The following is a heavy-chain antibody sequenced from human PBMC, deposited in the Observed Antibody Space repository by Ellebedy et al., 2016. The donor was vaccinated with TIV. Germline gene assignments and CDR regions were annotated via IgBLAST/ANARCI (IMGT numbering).Heavy chain of an antibody. CDR1: GGSISSYY. Sequence: GSLRLSCTVSGGSISSYYWSWIRQPPGKGLEWIGYIYYSGSTNYNPSLKSRVTISVDTSKNQFSLKMSSVTAADTAVYYCARVGGDLAGFRSYDYWGQGTLVTVSS. CDR3: ARVGGDLAGFRSYDY. J-gene: IGHJ4*02. D-gene: IGHD3-9*01. CDR2: IYYSGST. V-gene: IGHV4-59*12.